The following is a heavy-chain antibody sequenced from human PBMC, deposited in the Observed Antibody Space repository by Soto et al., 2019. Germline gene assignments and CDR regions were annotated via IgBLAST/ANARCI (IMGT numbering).Heavy chain of an antibody. CDR1: GLTFNSYG. D-gene: IGHD1-1*01. CDR3: ASRYDAFDY. Sequence: QVQLVESGGGVVQPGRSLRLSCAVSGLTFNSYGMHWVRQAPGKGLEWVAVIWYDGSNKNYADSVKGRFTISRDNSKNKLYLQMNSRRVDDKAAYYCASRYDAFDYWGQGTLVTVSS. V-gene: IGHV3-33*01. CDR2: IWYDGSNK. J-gene: IGHJ4*02.